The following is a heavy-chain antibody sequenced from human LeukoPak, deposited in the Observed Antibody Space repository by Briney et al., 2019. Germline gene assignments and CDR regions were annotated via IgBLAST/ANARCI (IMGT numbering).Heavy chain of an antibody. J-gene: IGHJ4*01. CDR1: GGSFSGYY. V-gene: IGHV4-34*01. D-gene: IGHD1-26*01. CDR2: INHSGST. CDR3: VRDRVGTTGVPYFDF. Sequence: PSETLSLTCAVYGGSFSGYYWSWIRQPPGKGLEWIGEINHSGSTNYNPSLKSRVTISVDTSKNQFSLKLSSVTAADTAVYYCVRDRVGTTGVPYFDFWGQGTLVTV.